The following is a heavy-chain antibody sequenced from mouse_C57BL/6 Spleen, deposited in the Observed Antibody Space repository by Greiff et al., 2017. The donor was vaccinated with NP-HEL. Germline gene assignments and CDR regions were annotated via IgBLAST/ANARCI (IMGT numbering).Heavy chain of an antibody. Sequence: EVQRVESVAELVRPGASIKLSCTASGFNIKNTYMHWVKQRPEQGLEWIGRIDPANGNTKYAPKFQGKATITADTSSNTAYLQLSSLTSEDTAIYYCARHSSGSAWFAYWGQGTLVTVSA. CDR1: GFNIKNTY. CDR2: IDPANGNT. CDR3: ARHSSGSAWFAY. J-gene: IGHJ3*01. D-gene: IGHD3-2*02. V-gene: IGHV14-3*01.